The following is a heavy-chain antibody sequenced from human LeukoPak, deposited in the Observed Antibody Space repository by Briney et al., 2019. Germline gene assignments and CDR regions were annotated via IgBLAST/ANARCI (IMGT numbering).Heavy chain of an antibody. D-gene: IGHD4-11*01. CDR3: VRDAAYSAFNM. Sequence: GGSLRLSCAASGFAFNTYSMNWVRQAPGKGLEWVSSITSSSTTIYYADSVKGRFTISRDNAKDSLYLQIHSLRDEDTAVYYCVRDAAYSAFNMWGQGTMVTVSS. CDR2: ITSSSTTI. CDR1: GFAFNTYS. J-gene: IGHJ3*02. V-gene: IGHV3-48*02.